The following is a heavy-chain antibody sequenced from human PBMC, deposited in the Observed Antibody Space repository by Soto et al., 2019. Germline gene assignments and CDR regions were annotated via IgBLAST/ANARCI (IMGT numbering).Heavy chain of an antibody. CDR1: GVTPSGDY. Sequence: GGARRDSRGASGVTPSGDYKGGGRPPLGKGIEGVFYISSDSRYINHADSVRGRFTTSRDNAKNSLYLQMNSLRVEDTAVYYCAREPPYPSYCSSTSCYGDYFDYWGQGTLVTVSS. D-gene: IGHD2-2*01. CDR3: AREPPYPSYCSSTSCYGDYFDY. CDR2: ISSDSRYI. J-gene: IGHJ4*02. V-gene: IGHV3-11*06.